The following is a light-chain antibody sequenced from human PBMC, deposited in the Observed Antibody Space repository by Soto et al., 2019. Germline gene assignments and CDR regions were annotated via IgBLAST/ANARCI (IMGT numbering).Light chain of an antibody. CDR2: EVS. Sequence: QSALTQPASVSGSPGQSITISCTGTSSDVGGYNYVSWYQQHPGKAPKLMIYEVSNWPSGVSYRFSGSKSGNTASLTVSGLQAEDEADYFCSSYSSTYTLVFGGGTKLTVL. V-gene: IGLV2-14*01. CDR3: SSYSSTYTLV. J-gene: IGLJ2*01. CDR1: SSDVGGYNY.